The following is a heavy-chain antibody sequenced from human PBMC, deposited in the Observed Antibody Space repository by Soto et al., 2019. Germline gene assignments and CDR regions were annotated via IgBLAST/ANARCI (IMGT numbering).Heavy chain of an antibody. J-gene: IGHJ4*02. CDR2: ISAYNGNT. Sequence: ASVKVSCKASGYTFTSYGISWVRQAPGQGLEWMGWISAYNGNTNYAQKLQGRVTMTTDTSTSTAYMELRSLRSDDTAVYYCARPIREYSSGWGYYFDYWGQGTLVTVSS. V-gene: IGHV1-18*01. D-gene: IGHD6-19*01. CDR1: GYTFTSYG. CDR3: ARPIREYSSGWGYYFDY.